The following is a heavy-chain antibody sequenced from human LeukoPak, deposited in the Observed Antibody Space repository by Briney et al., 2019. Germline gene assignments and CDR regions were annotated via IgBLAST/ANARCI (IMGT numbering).Heavy chain of an antibody. D-gene: IGHD5-18*01. CDR1: GFTFSSYG. J-gene: IGHJ4*02. CDR2: ISYDGSNK. Sequence: GRSLRLSCAASGFTFSSYGMHWVRQAPGKGLEWVAVISYDGSNKYYADSVKGRFTISRDNSKNTLYLQMNSLRAEDTAVYYCARGYSYGSHFDYWGQGTLVTVSS. V-gene: IGHV3-30*03. CDR3: ARGYSYGSHFDY.